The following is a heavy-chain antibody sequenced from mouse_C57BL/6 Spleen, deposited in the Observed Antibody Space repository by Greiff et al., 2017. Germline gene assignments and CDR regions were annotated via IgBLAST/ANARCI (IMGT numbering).Heavy chain of an antibody. CDR2: IDPEDGDT. V-gene: IGHV14-1*01. CDR3: TESGTRFAD. J-gene: IGHJ3*01. Sequence: EVQLQQSGAELVRPGASVKLSCTASGFNIKDYYMHWVKQRPEPGLEWIGRIDPEDGDTEYAPKFQGKATMTADTTSNTAYLQLSSLTAEDTAVYYWTESGTRFADWGQGTLVTFSA. D-gene: IGHD4-1*01. CDR1: GFNIKDYY.